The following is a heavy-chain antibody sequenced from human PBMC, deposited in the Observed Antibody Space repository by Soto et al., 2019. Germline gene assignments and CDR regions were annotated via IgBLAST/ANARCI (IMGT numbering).Heavy chain of an antibody. J-gene: IGHJ4*02. D-gene: IGHD6-13*01. V-gene: IGHV4-31*09. Sequence: TLFLTFTVSGASISSGGYYWSWIRLHPGKGLEWIGYIYYSGITYYKPSLTIRVTISVDRSKNQVSLKLSSVTAADTAVYYCPGYYSSSWYWPIYFDYWGQGTLVTVSS. CDR1: GASISSGGYY. CDR3: PGYYSSSWYWPIYFDY. CDR2: IYYSGIT.